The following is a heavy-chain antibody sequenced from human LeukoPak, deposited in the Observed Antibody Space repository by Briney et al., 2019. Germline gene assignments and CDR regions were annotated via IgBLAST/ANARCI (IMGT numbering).Heavy chain of an antibody. CDR2: ISGSGHDI. V-gene: IGHV3-11*04. CDR3: TRDPRHFDS. Sequence: PGGSLRLSCAASGFTFSDSYMTWVRQAPGKGVEWVAHISGSGHDINYSDSVKGRFTISRDNAKNSLYLQMSSLRVEDTAVYYCTRDPRHFDSCGQGTLVTVSS. J-gene: IGHJ5*01. D-gene: IGHD6-6*01. CDR1: GFTFSDSY.